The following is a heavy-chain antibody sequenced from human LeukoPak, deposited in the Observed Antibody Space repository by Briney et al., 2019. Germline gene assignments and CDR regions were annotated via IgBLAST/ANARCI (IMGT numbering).Heavy chain of an antibody. CDR2: IYHSGST. Sequence: SSETLSLTCTVSGDSISSGDYYWSWIRQPPGKGLEWIGSIYHSGSTYYNPSLKSRVTISVDTSKNQFSLKLSSVTAADTAVYYCARGTRHFDYWGQGTLVTVSS. V-gene: IGHV4-38-2*02. D-gene: IGHD1-14*01. CDR3: ARGTRHFDY. J-gene: IGHJ4*02. CDR1: GDSISSGDYY.